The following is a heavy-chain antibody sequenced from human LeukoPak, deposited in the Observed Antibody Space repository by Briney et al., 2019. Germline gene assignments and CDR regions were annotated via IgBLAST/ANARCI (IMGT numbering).Heavy chain of an antibody. Sequence: SETLSLTCTVSGGSISSYYWSWIRQPPGKGLEWIGCIYYSGSTNYNPSLKSRVTISVDTSKNQFSLKLSSVTAADTAVYYCAGHDYGDPYYFDYWGQGTLVTVSS. CDR3: AGHDYGDPYYFDY. J-gene: IGHJ4*02. CDR1: GGSISSYY. D-gene: IGHD4-17*01. V-gene: IGHV4-59*08. CDR2: IYYSGST.